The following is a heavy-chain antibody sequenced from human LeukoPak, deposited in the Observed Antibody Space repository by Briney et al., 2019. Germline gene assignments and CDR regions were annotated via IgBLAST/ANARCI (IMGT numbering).Heavy chain of an antibody. J-gene: IGHJ4*02. V-gene: IGHV3-30*04. CDR1: GVTLSNYA. D-gene: IGHD4-17*01. CDR3: ATDYGDYEPIDY. Sequence: GGSLRLSCTASGVTLSNYAMHWVRRPPGRGLERVAVISFDGTNKYYGDSVEGRFSVSRDNSKNTLYLQMNSLRPDDTAMYYCATDYGDYEPIDYWGQGTLVTVSS. CDR2: ISFDGTNK.